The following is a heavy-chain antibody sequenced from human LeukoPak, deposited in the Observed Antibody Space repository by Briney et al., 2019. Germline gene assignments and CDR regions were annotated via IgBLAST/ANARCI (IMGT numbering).Heavy chain of an antibody. D-gene: IGHD6-19*01. CDR1: GFTFSSYG. Sequence: PGSSLRLSCAVSGFTFSSYGMLWVRQAPGKGLEWETVISYDGSNKYCADSVKGRFTMPRENSKNTLYRQMNSLKAEDTAVCYCAKDRNNGWLNLNWFDPWGQGTLVTVSS. J-gene: IGHJ5*02. CDR3: AKDRNNGWLNLNWFDP. V-gene: IGHV3-30*18. CDR2: ISYDGSNK.